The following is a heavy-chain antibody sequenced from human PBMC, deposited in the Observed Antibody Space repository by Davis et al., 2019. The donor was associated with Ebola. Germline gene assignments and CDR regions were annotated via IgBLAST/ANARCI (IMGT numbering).Heavy chain of an antibody. V-gene: IGHV3-7*03. Sequence: LSLTCAASGFTFSNYAMSWVRQAPGKGLEWVANIKPDGGVGGYVDSVRGRFTISRDNAKNSLFLQMNSLRAEDTAVYYCATFNWYYMDVWGKGTTVMVSS. D-gene: IGHD5-24*01. J-gene: IGHJ6*03. CDR1: GFTFSNYA. CDR2: IKPDGGVG. CDR3: ATFNWYYMDV.